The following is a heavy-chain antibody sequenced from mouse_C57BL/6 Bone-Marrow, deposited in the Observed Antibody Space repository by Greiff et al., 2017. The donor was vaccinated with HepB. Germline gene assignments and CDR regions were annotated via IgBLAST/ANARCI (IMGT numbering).Heavy chain of an antibody. D-gene: IGHD2-5*01. CDR2: INPSSGYT. CDR3: ARRDYSTPYAMDY. Sequence: VQGVESGAELAKPGASVKLSCKASGYTFTSYWMHWVKQRPGQGLEWIGYINPSSGYTKYNQKFKDKATLTADKSSSTAYMQLSSLTYEDSAVYYCARRDYSTPYAMDYWGQGTSVTVSS. V-gene: IGHV1-7*01. J-gene: IGHJ4*01. CDR1: GYTFTSYW.